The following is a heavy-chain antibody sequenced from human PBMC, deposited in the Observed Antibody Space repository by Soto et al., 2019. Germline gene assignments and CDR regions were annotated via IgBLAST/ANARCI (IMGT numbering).Heavy chain of an antibody. Sequence: QVQLQESGPGLVKPSQTLSLTCTVSGVSLNTGGRFWSWVRQHPGNGLEWIGYIYYSGNTDYNPSLKSRHTISIDTSKNQFSLNLRSATAADTAVYYCAMALRPTGDPGYGYFDLWGRCTLVPVSS. CDR2: IYYSGNT. D-gene: IGHD1-1*01. CDR3: AMALRPTGDPGYGYFDL. V-gene: IGHV4-31*03. J-gene: IGHJ2*01. CDR1: GVSLNTGGRF.